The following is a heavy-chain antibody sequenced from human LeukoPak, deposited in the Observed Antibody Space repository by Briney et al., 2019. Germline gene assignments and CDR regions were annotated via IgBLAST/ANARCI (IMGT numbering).Heavy chain of an antibody. CDR1: GFTFSAYG. CDR3: AKEYVGAAPHF. D-gene: IGHD2-15*01. V-gene: IGHV3-23*01. CDR2: DSVYGGGP. Sequence: GGSLRLSCAASGFTFSAYGMSWIRQVPGKGLEWVSADSVYGGGPYYADSVNGRFTMSRDNSENTVYLQMDSLRAEDTALYYCAKEYVGAAPHFWGQGTLITVSS. J-gene: IGHJ4*02.